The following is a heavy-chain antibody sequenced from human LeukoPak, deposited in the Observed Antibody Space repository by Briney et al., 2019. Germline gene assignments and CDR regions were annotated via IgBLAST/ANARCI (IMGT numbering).Heavy chain of an antibody. CDR1: GYTFTSYG. V-gene: IGHV1-18*01. CDR3: ARESSSWYWAWFDP. D-gene: IGHD6-13*01. J-gene: IGHJ5*02. CDR2: ISAYNGNT. Sequence: GASVKVSCKASGYTFTSYGISWVRPAPGQGLEWMGWISAYNGNTNYAQKLQGRVTMTTDTSTSTAYMELRSLRSDDTAVYYCARESSSWYWAWFDPWGQGTLVTVSS.